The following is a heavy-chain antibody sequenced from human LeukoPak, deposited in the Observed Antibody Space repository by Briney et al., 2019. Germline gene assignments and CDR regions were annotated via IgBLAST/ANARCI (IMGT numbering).Heavy chain of an antibody. CDR3: ARGAFLEWSHTSYYYYGMDV. V-gene: IGHV4-30-4*01. Sequence: SETLSLTCTVSGGSISSGDYYWRWIRQPPGKGLEWIGYIYYSGSTYYNPSLKSRVTISVDTSKNQFSLKLSSVTAADTAVYYCARGAFLEWSHTSYYYYGMDVWGQGTTVTVSS. CDR1: GGSISSGDYY. CDR2: IYYSGST. J-gene: IGHJ6*02. D-gene: IGHD3-3*02.